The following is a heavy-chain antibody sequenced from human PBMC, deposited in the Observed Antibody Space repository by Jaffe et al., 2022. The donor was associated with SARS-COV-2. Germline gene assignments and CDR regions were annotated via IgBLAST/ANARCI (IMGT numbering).Heavy chain of an antibody. CDR3: ARGRGGYYGSGSYYPDYGMDV. J-gene: IGHJ6*02. V-gene: IGHV4-31*03. Sequence: QVQLQESGPGLVKPSQTLSLTCTVSGGSISSGGYYWSWIRQHPGKGLEWIGYIYYSGSTYYNPSLKSRVTISVDTSKNQFSLKLSSVTAADTAVYYCARGRGGYYGSGSYYPDYGMDVWGQGTTVTVSS. D-gene: IGHD3-10*01. CDR1: GGSISSGGYY. CDR2: IYYSGST.